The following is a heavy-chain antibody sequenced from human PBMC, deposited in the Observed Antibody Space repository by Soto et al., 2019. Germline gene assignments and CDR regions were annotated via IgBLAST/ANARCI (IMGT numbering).Heavy chain of an antibody. V-gene: IGHV3-30*02. CDR1: GFIFSNNG. J-gene: IGHJ4*02. Sequence: PGGSLRLSCVGSGFIFSNNGMHWVPQTPGKGLEWVAFMSYDGSDTFYADSVKGRFTISRDNSKNTLFLHMSNLRAEDTPMYYCTIVRVAHSALDHWAQGTLVIFSS. CDR3: TIVRVAHSALDH. CDR2: MSYDGSDT. D-gene: IGHD3-10*02.